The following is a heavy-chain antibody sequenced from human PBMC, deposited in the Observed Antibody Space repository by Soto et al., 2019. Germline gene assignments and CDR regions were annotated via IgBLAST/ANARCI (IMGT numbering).Heavy chain of an antibody. D-gene: IGHD3-10*01. CDR1: GFTFSSYG. CDR2: IWYDGSNK. Sequence: QVQLVESGGGVVQPGRSLRLSCAASGFTFSSYGMHWVRQAPGKGLEWVAVIWYDGSNKYYADSVKGRFTISRDHSKNTLYLQMNSLRAEDTAVYYCARDRVYMDVWGKGTTVTVSS. J-gene: IGHJ6*03. CDR3: ARDRVYMDV. V-gene: IGHV3-33*01.